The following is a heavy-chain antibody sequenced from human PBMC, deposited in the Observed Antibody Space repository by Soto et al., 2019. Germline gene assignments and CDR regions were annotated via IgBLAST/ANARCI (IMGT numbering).Heavy chain of an antibody. CDR2: SYSSGST. J-gene: IGHJ4*02. V-gene: IGHV4-59*12. D-gene: IGHD3-3*01. Sequence: QVQLLESGPGLVKPSETLSLTCTVSGGSISSYYWSWIRQPPGKGLEWIGYSYSSGSTNYNPSLKSRVPISVDTSKNQCTLKLCSATAADTAVYYCARRYWGGLDYWGQGTLVTVSS. CDR1: GGSISSYY. CDR3: ARRYWGGLDY.